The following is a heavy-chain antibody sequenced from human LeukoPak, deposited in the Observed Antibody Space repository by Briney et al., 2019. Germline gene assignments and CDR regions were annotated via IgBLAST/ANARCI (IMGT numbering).Heavy chain of an antibody. CDR2: INHSGST. J-gene: IGHJ4*02. V-gene: IGHV4-34*01. Sequence: SETLSLTCAVYGGSFSGYYWSWIRQPPGKGLEWIGEINHSGSTNYNPSLKSRVTISVDTSKNQFSLKLSSVTAADTAVYYCARLLPPASMVRGEKSPIWGQGTLVTVSS. D-gene: IGHD3-10*01. CDR3: ARLLPPASMVRGEKSPI. CDR1: GGSFSGYY.